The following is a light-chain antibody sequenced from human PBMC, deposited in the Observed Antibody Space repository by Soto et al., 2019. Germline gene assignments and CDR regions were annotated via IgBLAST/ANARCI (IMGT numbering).Light chain of an antibody. V-gene: IGKV3-11*01. CDR1: QSVRTS. CDR2: DAS. Sequence: EVVLTHSPATLSLSPGERATLSFSSSQSVRTSLALYQHKPGQAPRLVIYDASLRANGVPARFSGSGSGTDFTLTISSLQPEDFATYFCQHGYSTPLTFGGGTKVDIK. J-gene: IGKJ4*01. CDR3: QHGYSTPLT.